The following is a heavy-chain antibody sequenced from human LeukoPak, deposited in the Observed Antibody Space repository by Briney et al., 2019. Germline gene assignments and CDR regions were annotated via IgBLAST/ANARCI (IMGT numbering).Heavy chain of an antibody. D-gene: IGHD3-10*01. CDR1: GGTFSSYA. J-gene: IGHJ4*02. Sequence: SVKVSCKASGGTFSSYAISWVRQAPGQGLEWMGGIIPIFGTANYAQKFQGRVTITADESTSTAYMELSSLRSEDTAVYYCAVWFGELGYFAYWGQGTLVTVST. V-gene: IGHV1-69*13. CDR2: IIPIFGTA. CDR3: AVWFGELGYFAY.